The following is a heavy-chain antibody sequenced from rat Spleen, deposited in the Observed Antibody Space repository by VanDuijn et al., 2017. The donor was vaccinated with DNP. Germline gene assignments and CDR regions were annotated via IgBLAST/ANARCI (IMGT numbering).Heavy chain of an antibody. CDR3: ARDPGNNPYFLDA. V-gene: IGHV2-32*01. J-gene: IGHJ4*01. CDR1: GFSLTSNG. Sequence: QVKLKESGPGLMQPSETLSLTCTVSGFSLTSNGVGWVRQPPGRGLAWMGVMWSDSDTSYNSVLKSRLSIRRDTSKSQVFLKMNSLQTEDTATYYCARDPGNNPYFLDAWGQGASVTVSS. D-gene: IGHD1-10*01. CDR2: MWSDSDT.